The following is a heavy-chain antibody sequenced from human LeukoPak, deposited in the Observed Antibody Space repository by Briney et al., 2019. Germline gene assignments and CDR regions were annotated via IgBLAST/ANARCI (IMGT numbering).Heavy chain of an antibody. CDR3: ARDRRYFDWSHYWYFDL. CDR1: GFTVSSNY. CDR2: IYSGGST. J-gene: IGHJ2*01. V-gene: IGHV3-53*01. D-gene: IGHD3-9*01. Sequence: SGGSLRLSCAASGFTVSSNYMSWVRQAPGKGLEWVSVIYSGGSTYYADSVKGRFTISRDNSKNTLYLQMNSLRAEDTAVYYCARDRRYFDWSHYWYFDLWGRGTLVTVS.